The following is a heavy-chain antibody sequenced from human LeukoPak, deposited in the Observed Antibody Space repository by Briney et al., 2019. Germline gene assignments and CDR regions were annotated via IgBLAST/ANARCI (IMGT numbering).Heavy chain of an antibody. Sequence: PSETLSLTCTVSGVSISSYYWSWVRQPPGKGLEGVGYIYYSGSTNYNPSLKSRVTISVDSSKTQFSLKLSSVTAADTAVYYCARELHYCSGGSCYPDWFDPWGQGTLVTVSS. CDR3: ARELHYCSGGSCYPDWFDP. CDR1: GVSISSYY. J-gene: IGHJ5*02. D-gene: IGHD2-15*01. V-gene: IGHV4-59*01. CDR2: IYYSGST.